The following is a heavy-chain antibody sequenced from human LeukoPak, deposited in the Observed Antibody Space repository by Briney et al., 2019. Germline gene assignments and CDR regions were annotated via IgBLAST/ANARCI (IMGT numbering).Heavy chain of an antibody. CDR3: ANAEGDSSGYYHGWFDP. V-gene: IGHV3-30*18. CDR2: ISSDGSNK. Sequence: GGSLRLSCVASGFIFSSYGMHWVRQAPGKGLEWVAVISSDGSNKYYADSVKGRFTISRDNSKNTLYLQMNSLRAEDTAVYYCANAEGDSSGYYHGWFDPWGQGTLVTVSS. D-gene: IGHD3-22*01. J-gene: IGHJ5*02. CDR1: GFIFSSYG.